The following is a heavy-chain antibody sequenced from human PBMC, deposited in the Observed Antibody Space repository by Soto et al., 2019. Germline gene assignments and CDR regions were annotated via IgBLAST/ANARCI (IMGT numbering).Heavy chain of an antibody. J-gene: IGHJ4*02. D-gene: IGHD5-18*01. V-gene: IGHV2-5*02. CDR3: AHRPRGYSYHFDY. CDR2: IYWDDDE. Sequence: QITLKESGPTLVKPTQTLTLTCTFSGFSLSTRGVGVGWIRQPPGKALEWLALIYWDDDEGYSPSLKSRLTITQDTPKTPVVLTSTNMDPVDTATYYCAHRPRGYSYHFDYWGQGTLVTVSS. CDR1: GFSLSTRGVG.